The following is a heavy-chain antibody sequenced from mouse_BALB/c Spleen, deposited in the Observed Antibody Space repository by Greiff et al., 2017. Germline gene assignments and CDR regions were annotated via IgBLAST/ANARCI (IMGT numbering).Heavy chain of an antibody. CDR2: ISSGSSTI. J-gene: IGHJ4*01. V-gene: IGHV5-17*02. D-gene: IGHD1-1*01. CDR1: GFTFSSFG. Sequence: EVKLVESGGGLVQPGGSRKLSCAASGFTFSSFGMHWVRQAPEKGLEWVAYISSGSSTIYYADTVKGRFTISRDNPKNTLFLQMTSLRSEDTAMYYCARSYYVNVYAMDYWGQGTSVTVSS. CDR3: ARSYYVNVYAMDY.